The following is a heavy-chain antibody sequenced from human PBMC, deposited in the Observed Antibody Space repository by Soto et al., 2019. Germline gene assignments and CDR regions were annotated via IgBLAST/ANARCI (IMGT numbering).Heavy chain of an antibody. V-gene: IGHV1-8*01. D-gene: IGHD6-19*01. CDR3: ARLAVAGDYYYYYYMDV. CDR2: MNPNSGNT. CDR1: GYTFTSYD. J-gene: IGHJ6*03. Sequence: QVPLVQSGAEVKKPGASVKVSCKASGYTFTSYDINWVRQATGQGLEWMGWMNPNSGNTGYAQKFQGRVTMTRNTSISTAYMELSSLRSEDTAVYYCARLAVAGDYYYYYYMDVWGKGTTVTVSS.